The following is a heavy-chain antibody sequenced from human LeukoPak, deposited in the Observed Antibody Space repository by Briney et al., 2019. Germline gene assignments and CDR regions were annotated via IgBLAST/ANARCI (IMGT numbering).Heavy chain of an antibody. CDR2: ISWNSGSI. Sequence: GGSLRLSCAAPGFTFDDYAMHWVRQAPGKGLEWVSGISWNSGSIGYADSVKGRFTISRDNAKNSLYLQMNSLRAEDTALYYCAKDSPSGYSYGYDWGQGTLVTVSS. V-gene: IGHV3-9*01. D-gene: IGHD5-18*01. CDR3: AKDSPSGYSYGYD. CDR1: GFTFDDYA. J-gene: IGHJ4*02.